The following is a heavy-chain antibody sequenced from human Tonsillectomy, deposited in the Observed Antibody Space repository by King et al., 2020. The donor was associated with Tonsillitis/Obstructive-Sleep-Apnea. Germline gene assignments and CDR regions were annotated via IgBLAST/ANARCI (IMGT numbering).Heavy chain of an antibody. CDR1: GFPFSDYF. J-gene: IGHJ4*02. CDR2: ISSVGSHT. Sequence: VQLVESGGGLVKPGGSLRLSCSVSGFPFSDYFMSWIRQAPGKGLEWLSYISSVGSHTSYADSVKGRFTISRDNDNNLMYLQMDSLSAEDTAIYYCARPGDDLGFDFWGQGALVTVST. V-gene: IGHV3-11*05. D-gene: IGHD3-16*01. CDR3: ARPGDDLGFDF.